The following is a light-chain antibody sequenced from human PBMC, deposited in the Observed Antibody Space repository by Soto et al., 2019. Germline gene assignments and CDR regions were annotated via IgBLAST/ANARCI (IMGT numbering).Light chain of an antibody. CDR3: SSYTSRTNYV. CDR2: EVR. CDR1: SIYIYPYNY. V-gene: IGLV2-14*01. Sequence: QSLLSHPASVSRSPGQSLTMSFTGTSIYIYPYNYVSWYQQHTGKAPKIIIYEVRYRPSGISNRLYGSKSGNTASLTISGLQAEDEADYYCSSYTSRTNYVFGTWTKVTV. J-gene: IGLJ1*01.